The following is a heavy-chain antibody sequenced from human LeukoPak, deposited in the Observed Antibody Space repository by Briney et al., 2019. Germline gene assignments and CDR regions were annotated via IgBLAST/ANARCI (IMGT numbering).Heavy chain of an antibody. J-gene: IGHJ5*02. V-gene: IGHV5-51*01. CDR2: IYPGDSDT. Sequence: GESLKISCKGSGYSFTSYWIGWVRQMPGKGPEWMGIIYPGDSDTRYSPSFQGQVTISADKSISTAYLQWSSLKASDTAMYYCARKERGVSYSQGWFDPWGQGTLVTVSS. CDR1: GYSFTSYW. D-gene: IGHD1-26*01. CDR3: ARKERGVSYSQGWFDP.